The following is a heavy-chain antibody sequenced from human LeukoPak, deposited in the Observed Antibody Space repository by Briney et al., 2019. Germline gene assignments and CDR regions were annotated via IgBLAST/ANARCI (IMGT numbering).Heavy chain of an antibody. D-gene: IGHD3-22*01. J-gene: IGHJ3*01. CDR3: ARMGVSYYYDSSTYYPVAFDV. CDR1: GDSIRGGYY. Sequence: PSETLPLTCAVSGDSIRGGYYWGWIRQSPGKGRDGIATIFHSGSIYYNPSLKSRVTLSVDTSKNQSSLKLNSVTAADTAVYYCARMGVSYYYDSSTYYPVAFDVWGQGTMVTVSS. CDR2: IFHSGSI. V-gene: IGHV4-38-2*01.